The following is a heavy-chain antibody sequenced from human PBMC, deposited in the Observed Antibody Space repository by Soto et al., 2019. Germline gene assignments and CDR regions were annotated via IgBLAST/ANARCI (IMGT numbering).Heavy chain of an antibody. Sequence: QLQLQESGPGLVKPSETLSLTCTVSGGSISSSSYYWGWIRQPPGKGLEWIGSIYYSGSTYYNPSLKSRVTISVDTSKNQSSLKLSSVTAADTAVYYCARREGYYYYMDVWGKGTTVTVSS. CDR3: ARREGYYYYMDV. CDR2: IYYSGST. J-gene: IGHJ6*03. V-gene: IGHV4-39*01. CDR1: GGSISSSSYY.